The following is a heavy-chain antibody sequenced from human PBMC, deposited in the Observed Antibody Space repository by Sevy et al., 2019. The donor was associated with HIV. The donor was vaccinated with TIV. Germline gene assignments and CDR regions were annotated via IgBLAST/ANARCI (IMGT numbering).Heavy chain of an antibody. CDR3: AKDAQSYYDFWSGYPLPHFDY. CDR1: GFTFSSYG. Sequence: GGSLRLSCAASGFTFSSYGMHWVRQAPGKGLEWVAVISYDGSNKYYADSVKGRFTISRDNSKNTLYLQMNGLRAEDTAVYYCAKDAQSYYDFWSGYPLPHFDYWGQGTLVTVSS. V-gene: IGHV3-30*18. J-gene: IGHJ4*02. CDR2: ISYDGSNK. D-gene: IGHD3-3*01.